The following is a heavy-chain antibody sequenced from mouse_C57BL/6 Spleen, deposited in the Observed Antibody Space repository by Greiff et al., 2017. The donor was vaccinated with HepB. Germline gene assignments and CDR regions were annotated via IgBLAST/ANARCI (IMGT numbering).Heavy chain of an antibody. J-gene: IGHJ2*01. CDR3: ARGDSSGPDY. CDR2: ISYDGSN. V-gene: IGHV3-6*01. Sequence: VQLKESGPGLVKPSQSLSLTCSVTGYSITSGYYWNWIRQFPGNKLEWMGYISYDGSNNYNPSLKNRISITRDTSKNQFFLKLNSVTTEDTATYYCARGDSSGPDYWGQGTTLTVSS. CDR1: GYSITSGYY. D-gene: IGHD3-2*02.